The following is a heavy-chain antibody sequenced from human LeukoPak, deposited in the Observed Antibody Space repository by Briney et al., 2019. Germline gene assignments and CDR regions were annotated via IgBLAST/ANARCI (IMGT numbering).Heavy chain of an antibody. J-gene: IGHJ4*02. CDR3: AKVPLLRFLEWLFDY. CDR2: IRFDGNDK. D-gene: IGHD3-3*01. CDR1: GFTFSSFA. Sequence: GGSLRLSCAASGFTFSSFAMSWVRQAPGKGLEWVAFIRFDGNDKYYTDSVKGRFTISRDNSKNTLYLQMNSLRAEDTAVYYCAKVPLLRFLEWLFDYWGQGTLVTVSS. V-gene: IGHV3-30*02.